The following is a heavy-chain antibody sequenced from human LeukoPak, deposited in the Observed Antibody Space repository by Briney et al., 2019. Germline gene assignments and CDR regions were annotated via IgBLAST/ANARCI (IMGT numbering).Heavy chain of an antibody. V-gene: IGHV4-4*02. J-gene: IGHJ6*02. D-gene: IGHD2-2*01. Sequence: PSGTLSLTCAVSGGSISSSNWWSWVRQPPGKGLEWIGEIYHSGSTNYNPSLKSRVTISVDKSKNQFSLKLSSVTAADTAVYYCARVLGYCSSTSCHQYYYYGMDVWGQGTTVTVSS. CDR1: GGSISSSNW. CDR2: IYHSGST. CDR3: ARVLGYCSSTSCHQYYYYGMDV.